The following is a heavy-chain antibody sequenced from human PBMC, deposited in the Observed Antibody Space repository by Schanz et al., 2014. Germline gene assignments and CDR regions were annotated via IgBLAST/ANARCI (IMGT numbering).Heavy chain of an antibody. CDR1: GFTFSNHG. Sequence: QVQLVESGGGVVQPGRSLRLSCAASGFTFSNHGMHWVRQSPGKGLEWVALIWYDGSNKYYAESVKGRFTISRDNSENTLYLQMNNLRAEDTAVYYCARGRTFDYWGQGTLVTVSS. CDR3: ARGRTFDY. J-gene: IGHJ4*02. V-gene: IGHV3-33*01. CDR2: IWYDGSNK.